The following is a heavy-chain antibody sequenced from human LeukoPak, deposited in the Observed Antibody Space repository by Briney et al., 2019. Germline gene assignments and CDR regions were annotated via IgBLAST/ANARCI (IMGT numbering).Heavy chain of an antibody. CDR1: GGSFSGYY. V-gene: IGHV4-34*01. J-gene: IGHJ6*04. CDR2: INHSGST. D-gene: IGHD3-9*01. Sequence: SSETLSLTCAVYGGSFSGYYWSWIRQPPGKGLEWIGEINHSGSTNYNPSLKSRVTMSADRSKNQFSLKLSSVTAADTAVYYCARVHYDVLTGYLGGMDVWGKGTTVTVSS. CDR3: ARVHYDVLTGYLGGMDV.